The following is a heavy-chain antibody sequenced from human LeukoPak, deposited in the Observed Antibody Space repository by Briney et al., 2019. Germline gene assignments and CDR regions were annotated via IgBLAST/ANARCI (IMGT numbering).Heavy chain of an antibody. Sequence: PGGSLRLSCAASGFTFTTYIMNWVRQAPGKGLEWVSSISSTGSYRYYADSVKGRFTISRDNAMNSLYLQMNSLRAEDTAVYYCARDEDRSSGWYVGYWGQGTPITVSS. CDR1: GFTFTTYI. CDR2: ISSTGSYR. V-gene: IGHV3-21*01. J-gene: IGHJ4*02. CDR3: ARDEDRSSGWYVGY. D-gene: IGHD6-19*01.